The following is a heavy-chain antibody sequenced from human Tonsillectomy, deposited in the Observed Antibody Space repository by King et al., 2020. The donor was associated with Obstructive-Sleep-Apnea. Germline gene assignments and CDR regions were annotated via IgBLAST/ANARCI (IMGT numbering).Heavy chain of an antibody. CDR1: GGSISNYY. D-gene: IGHD4-17*01. J-gene: IGHJ4*02. CDR3: ARHRGVEDYGDYGDYFDY. Sequence: VQLQESGPGLVKPSETLSLTCTVSGGSISNYYGSWIRQPPGKGLEWIGYMYYSGNTNFNPSLKSRVTISADTSKIQFSLRLSSVTAADTAVYYCARHRGVEDYGDYGDYFDYWGQGTLVTVSS. CDR2: MYYSGNT. V-gene: IGHV4-59*08.